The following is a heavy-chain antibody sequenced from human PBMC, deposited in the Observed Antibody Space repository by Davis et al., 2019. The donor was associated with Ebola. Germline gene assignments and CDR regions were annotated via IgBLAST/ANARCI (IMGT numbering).Heavy chain of an antibody. CDR2: ISGSGGST. CDR3: VQPPNGYFDWFHGGY. V-gene: IGHV3-23*01. CDR1: GFTFSNAW. J-gene: IGHJ4*02. D-gene: IGHD3-9*01. Sequence: GESLKISCAASGFTFSNAWMSWVRQAPGKGLEWVSAISGSGGSTYYADSVKGRFTISRDNSKNTLYLQMNSLRAEDTAVYYCVQPPNGYFDWFHGGYWGQGTLVTVSS.